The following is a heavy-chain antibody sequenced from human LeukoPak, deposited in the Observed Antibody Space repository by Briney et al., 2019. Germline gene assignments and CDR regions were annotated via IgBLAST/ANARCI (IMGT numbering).Heavy chain of an antibody. D-gene: IGHD3-22*01. CDR1: GYSISSGYY. CDR3: ARRPDYYDSSGYYLDY. J-gene: IGHJ4*02. CDR2: IYHSGST. Sequence: PSETLSLTCTVSGYSISSGYYWGWIRQPPGKGLEWIGSIYHSGSTYYNPSLKSRVTISVDTSKNQFSLKLSSVTAADTAVYYCARRPDYYDSSGYYLDYWGQGALVTVSS. V-gene: IGHV4-38-2*02.